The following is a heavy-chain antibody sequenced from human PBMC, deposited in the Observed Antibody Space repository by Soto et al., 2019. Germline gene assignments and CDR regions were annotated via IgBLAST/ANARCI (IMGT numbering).Heavy chain of an antibody. D-gene: IGHD3-22*01. Sequence: GASEKVSSKASAYTFTSYGISCVRQAPGQGVEWMGWIRAYNDNTNYAQKLQCRVTMTTDTYTTTASMELRSLRSDDTAVYYCAVDYYDSSGWKIDAFDIWGQGTMVTVSS. J-gene: IGHJ3*02. CDR3: AVDYYDSSGWKIDAFDI. CDR2: IRAYNDNT. V-gene: IGHV1-18*04. CDR1: AYTFTSYG.